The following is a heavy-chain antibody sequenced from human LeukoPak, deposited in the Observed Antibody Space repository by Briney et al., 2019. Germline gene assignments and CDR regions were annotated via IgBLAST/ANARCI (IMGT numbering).Heavy chain of an antibody. V-gene: IGHV3-48*03. D-gene: IGHD2-15*01. CDR3: ARDTARATDAFDL. Sequence: PGGSLRHSCAASRFTFISYEMNWVRQAPGKGPEWVSYISSSGSTMYYADSVKGRFTISRDNAENSLYLQMNNLRVEDTAVYYCARDTARATDAFDLWGQGTMVTVSS. CDR1: RFTFISYE. J-gene: IGHJ3*01. CDR2: ISSSGSTM.